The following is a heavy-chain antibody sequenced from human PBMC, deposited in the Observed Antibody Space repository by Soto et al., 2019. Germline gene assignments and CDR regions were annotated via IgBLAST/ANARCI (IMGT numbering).Heavy chain of an antibody. CDR1: GFTFSSYS. CDR3: ARGRRYYDFCD. CDR2: ISSSSTI. J-gene: IGHJ4*02. D-gene: IGHD3-3*01. V-gene: IGHV3-48*02. Sequence: GGSLRLSCAASGFTFSSYSMNWVRQAPGKGLEWVSYISSSSTIYYADSVKGRFTISRDNAKNSLYLQMNSLRDEDTAVYYCARGRRYYDFCDWGQGTLVTVSS.